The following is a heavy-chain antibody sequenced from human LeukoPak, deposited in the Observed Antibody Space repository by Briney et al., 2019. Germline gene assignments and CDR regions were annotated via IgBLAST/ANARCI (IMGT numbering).Heavy chain of an antibody. CDR1: GGSFSGYY. D-gene: IGHD3-22*01. V-gene: IGHV4-34*01. CDR2: INHSGST. J-gene: IGHJ4*02. CDR3: ARAGDSSGNFDY. Sequence: SETLSLTCVVYGGSFSGYYWSWIRQPPGKGLEWIGEINHSGSTNYNPSLKSRVTISVDTSKNQFSLKLSSVTAADTAVYYCARAGDSSGNFDYWGQGTLVTVSS.